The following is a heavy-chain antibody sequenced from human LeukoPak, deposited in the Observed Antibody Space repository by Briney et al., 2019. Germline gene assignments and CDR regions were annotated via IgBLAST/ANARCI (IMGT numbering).Heavy chain of an antibody. V-gene: IGHV3-21*01. CDR3: ARAEGSIALDY. D-gene: IGHD2-2*01. J-gene: IGHJ4*02. CDR2: ISSSSSYI. CDR1: GFTFSSYA. Sequence: GGSLRLSCAASGFTFSSYAMNWVRQAPGKGLEWVSSISSSSSYIYYADSVKGRFTISRDNAKNSLYLQMNSLRAEDTAVYYCARAEGSIALDYWGQGTLVTVSS.